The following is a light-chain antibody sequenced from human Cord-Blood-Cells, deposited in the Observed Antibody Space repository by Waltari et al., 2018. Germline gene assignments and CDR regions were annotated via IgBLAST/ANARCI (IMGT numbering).Light chain of an antibody. J-gene: IGLJ2*01. CDR2: EGS. Sequence: QSALTQPAPVSGSPGQSITISCTGTSSDVGSYNLVSWYQQHPGKAPKPMIYEGSKRPSGVSNRFSGSKSGNTASLTISGLQAEDEADYYCCSYAGSSPVFGGGTKLTVL. V-gene: IGLV2-23*01. CDR1: SSDVGSYNL. CDR3: CSYAGSSPV.